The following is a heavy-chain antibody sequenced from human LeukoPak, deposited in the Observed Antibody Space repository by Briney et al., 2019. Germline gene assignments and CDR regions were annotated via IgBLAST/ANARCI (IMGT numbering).Heavy chain of an antibody. CDR3: ARVEYCTKGVCINFDL. CDR1: GYTFTGPY. Sequence: ASVKVSCKASGYTFTGPYIQWMRQAPGHGLEWMGWINPNSGGTKYAQKFQGRATVTRDTSTSTAYMELSGLRADDTAAYYCARVEYCTKGVCINFDLWGQGTLVTVSS. D-gene: IGHD2-8*01. V-gene: IGHV1-2*02. CDR2: INPNSGGT. J-gene: IGHJ4*02.